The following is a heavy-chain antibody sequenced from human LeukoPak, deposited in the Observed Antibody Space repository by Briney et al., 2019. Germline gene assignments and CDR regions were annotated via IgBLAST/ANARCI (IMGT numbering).Heavy chain of an antibody. Sequence: SETLSLTCTVSGGSVSTSSYYWGWIRQPPGRGLEWIGSIYCSGNTYYNPSLKSRVTISVDTSKNQFSLKLSSVTAADTAVYYCARNQRDYLFDYWGQGTLVTVSS. CDR1: GGSVSTSSYY. D-gene: IGHD4-17*01. V-gene: IGHV4-39*01. J-gene: IGHJ4*02. CDR3: ARNQRDYLFDY. CDR2: IYCSGNT.